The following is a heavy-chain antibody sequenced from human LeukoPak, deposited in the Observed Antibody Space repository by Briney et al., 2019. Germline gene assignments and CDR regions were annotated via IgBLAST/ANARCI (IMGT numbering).Heavy chain of an antibody. CDR3: ARDYEVAVAGTCGY. Sequence: ASVKVSCKASGYTFTGYYMHWVRQAPGQGLEWMGWINPNSGGTNYAQKFQGRVTMTRDTPISTAYMELSRLRSDDTAVYYCARDYEVAVAGTCGYWGQGTLVTVSS. D-gene: IGHD6-19*01. CDR1: GYTFTGYY. V-gene: IGHV1-2*02. J-gene: IGHJ4*02. CDR2: INPNSGGT.